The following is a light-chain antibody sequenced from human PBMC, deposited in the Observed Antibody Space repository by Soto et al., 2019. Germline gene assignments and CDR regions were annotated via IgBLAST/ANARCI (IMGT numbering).Light chain of an antibody. V-gene: IGLV2-14*01. CDR3: SSYASSSTLVL. CDR1: SSDVGGYNY. CDR2: DVT. Sequence: QSALTQPASVSESPGQSITIPCAGTSSDVGGYNYVSWYQQYPGKAPKLIIYDVTKRPSGVSNRFSGSKSGNTASLTISGLQAEDEANYYCSSYASSSTLVLFGGGTKVTVL. J-gene: IGLJ2*01.